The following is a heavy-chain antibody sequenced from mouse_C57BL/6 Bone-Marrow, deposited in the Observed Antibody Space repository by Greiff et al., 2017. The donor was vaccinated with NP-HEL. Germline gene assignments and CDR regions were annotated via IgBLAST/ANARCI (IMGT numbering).Heavy chain of an antibody. CDR2: INPYNGGT. CDR1: GYTFTDYY. J-gene: IGHJ2*01. Sequence: LQESGGGRGKTGSSVRMSCKASGYTFTDYYMNWVKQSHGKSLEWIGVINPYNGGTSYNQKFKGKATLTVDKSSSTAYMELNSLTSEDSAVYYCARPEANWDYCDYWGQGTTLTVSS. D-gene: IGHD4-1*01. CDR3: ARPEANWDYCDY. V-gene: IGHV1-19*01.